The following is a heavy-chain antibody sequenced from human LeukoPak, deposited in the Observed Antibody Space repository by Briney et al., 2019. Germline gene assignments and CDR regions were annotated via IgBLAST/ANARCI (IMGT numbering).Heavy chain of an antibody. V-gene: IGHV4-59*01. D-gene: IGHD2-8*01. J-gene: IGHJ3*02. CDR2: IYYSGST. CDR1: GGSFSGYY. CDR3: ARDTNLDAFDI. Sequence: TPSETLSLTCAVHGGSFSGYYWSWIRQPPGKGLEWIGYIYYSGSTNYNPSLKSRVTISVDTSKNQFSLKLSSVTAADTAVYYCARDTNLDAFDIWGQGTMVTVSS.